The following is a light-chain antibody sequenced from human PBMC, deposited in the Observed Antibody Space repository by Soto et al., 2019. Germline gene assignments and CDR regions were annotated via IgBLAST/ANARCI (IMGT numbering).Light chain of an antibody. CDR1: SSNIGSNY. Sequence: QSVLTQPSSASGTPGQRVTISCSGSSSNIGSNYVYWYQQLPGTAPKLLIYRNNQRPSGVPDRFSGSKSGTSASLAISGLRSEDEADYYCASWDESLSGVVFGGGTKVTVL. V-gene: IGLV1-47*01. J-gene: IGLJ2*01. CDR2: RNN. CDR3: ASWDESLSGVV.